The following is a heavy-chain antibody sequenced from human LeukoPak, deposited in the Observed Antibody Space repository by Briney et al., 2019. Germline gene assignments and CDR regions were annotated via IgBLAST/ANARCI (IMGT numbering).Heavy chain of an antibody. V-gene: IGHV3-23*01. J-gene: IGHJ4*02. D-gene: IGHD2-15*01. CDR1: GFTFSSYA. CDR2: ISGSGGST. Sequence: GGSLRLSCAASGFTFSSYAMSWVRQAPGKGLEWVSAISGSGGSTYYADSVKGRFTISRDNSKNTLYLQMNSLRAEDTAVYYCARDLSLQLILGSGAKNFDYWGQGTLVTVSS. CDR3: ARDLSLQLILGSGAKNFDY.